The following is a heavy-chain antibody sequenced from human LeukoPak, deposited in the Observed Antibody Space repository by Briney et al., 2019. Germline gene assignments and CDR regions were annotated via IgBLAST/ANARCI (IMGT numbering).Heavy chain of an antibody. D-gene: IGHD3-9*01. CDR2: ISCDGSNK. Sequence: GRSLRLSCAASGFTFSSYAMHWVRQAPGKGLEWVAVISCDGSNKYYADSVKGRFTISRDNSKNKLYLQMNSLRAEDTAVYYCAREYYDILTGYTDDAFDIWGQGTMVTVSS. V-gene: IGHV3-30*04. CDR1: GFTFSSYA. J-gene: IGHJ3*02. CDR3: AREYYDILTGYTDDAFDI.